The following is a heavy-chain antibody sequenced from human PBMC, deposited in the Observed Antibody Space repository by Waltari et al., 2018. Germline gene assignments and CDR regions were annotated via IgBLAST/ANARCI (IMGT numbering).Heavy chain of an antibody. CDR1: CASIGGGSYP. CDR2: IHHSGNT. Sequence: QLQLQESGSVLLKPSPTLSLTCPISCASIGGGSYPWSWILQQPGRGLEWIGYIHHSGNTFYNPSLKSRVTISIDRSKNQFSLILNSVTAADTAVFFCARISATGSFFDYWGQGILVTVSS. J-gene: IGHJ4*02. CDR3: ARISATGSFFDY. D-gene: IGHD3-10*01. V-gene: IGHV4-30-2*01.